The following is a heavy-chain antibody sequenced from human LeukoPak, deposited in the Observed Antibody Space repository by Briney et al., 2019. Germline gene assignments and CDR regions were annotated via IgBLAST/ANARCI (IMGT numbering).Heavy chain of an antibody. V-gene: IGHV4-61*02. CDR3: ARGSGYRYYFDY. Sequence: SETLSLTCTDSGGSISSGSYYWSWIRQPAGKGLEWLGRIYTSGSTNYNPSLKNRVTISVDTSKNQFSLKLSSVTAADTAVYYCARGSGYRYYFDYWGQGTLVTVSS. CDR1: GGSISSGSYY. CDR2: IYTSGST. J-gene: IGHJ4*02. D-gene: IGHD3-3*01.